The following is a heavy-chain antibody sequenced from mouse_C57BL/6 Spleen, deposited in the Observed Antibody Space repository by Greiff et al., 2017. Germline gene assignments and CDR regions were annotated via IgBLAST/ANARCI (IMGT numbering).Heavy chain of an antibody. J-gene: IGHJ1*03. CDR3: ASGRGSSGYNYWCFDV. CDR1: GYTFTSYW. CDR2: IDPSDSYT. D-gene: IGHD1-1*01. V-gene: IGHV1-59*01. Sequence: VQLQQPGAELVRPGTSVKLSCKASGYTFTSYWMHWVKQRPGQGLEWIGVIDPSDSYTNYNQKFKGKATLTVDKSSSTAYMQLSSLTSEDSAVYYCASGRGSSGYNYWCFDVWGTGTTVTVSS.